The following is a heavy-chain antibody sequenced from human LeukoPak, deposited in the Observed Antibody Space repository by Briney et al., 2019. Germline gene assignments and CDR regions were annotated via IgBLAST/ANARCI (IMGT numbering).Heavy chain of an antibody. Sequence: PSETLSLTCTVSGGSISSYYWSWIRQPPGKGLEWIGYIYYSGSTNYNPSLKSRVTISVDTSKNQFSLKLSSVTAADTAVYYCARDPQGELGDYWGQGTLVTVSS. D-gene: IGHD1-26*01. J-gene: IGHJ4*02. CDR2: IYYSGST. CDR1: GGSISSYY. CDR3: ARDPQGELGDY. V-gene: IGHV4-59*12.